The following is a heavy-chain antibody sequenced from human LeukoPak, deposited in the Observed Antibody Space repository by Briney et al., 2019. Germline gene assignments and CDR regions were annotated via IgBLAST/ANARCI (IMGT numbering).Heavy chain of an antibody. Sequence: GASVKVSCKASGGTFSSYAISWVRQAPGQGLEWMGGIIPIFGTANYAQKFQGRVTITTDESTSTAHMELSSLRSEDTAVYYCAASMVRGVIMPPRFDYWGQGTLVTVSS. CDR2: IIPIFGTA. CDR1: GGTFSSYA. D-gene: IGHD3-10*01. CDR3: AASMVRGVIMPPRFDY. V-gene: IGHV1-69*05. J-gene: IGHJ4*02.